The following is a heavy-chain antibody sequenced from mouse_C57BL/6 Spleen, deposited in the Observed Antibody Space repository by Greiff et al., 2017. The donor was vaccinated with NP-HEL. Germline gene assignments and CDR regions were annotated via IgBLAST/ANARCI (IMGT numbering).Heavy chain of an antibody. J-gene: IGHJ2*01. CDR3: VSSYDGSYYFDY. V-gene: IGHV10-1*01. D-gene: IGHD2-3*01. Sequence: EVQLVESGGGLVQPKGSLKLSCAASGFSFNTYAMNWVRQAPGKGLEWVARIRSKSNNYATYYADSVKDRFTISRDDSESMLYLQMNNLKTEDTAMYYCVSSYDGSYYFDYWGQGTTLTVSS. CDR1: GFSFNTYA. CDR2: IRSKSNNYAT.